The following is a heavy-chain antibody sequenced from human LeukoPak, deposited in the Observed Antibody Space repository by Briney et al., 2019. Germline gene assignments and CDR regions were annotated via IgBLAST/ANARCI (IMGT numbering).Heavy chain of an antibody. CDR3: AKNGQSGFSFDP. CDR1: GGSLNGLY. J-gene: IGHJ5*02. CDR2: GNDSGGT. V-gene: IGHV4-34*01. D-gene: IGHD2-8*01. Sequence: SETLSLTCAVCGGSLNGLYWRWIRKPPGKGREWIGEGNDSGGTKFNPSLKSRVTISADTSKNQFSLKLSSVTAADTAVYYCAKNGQSGFSFDPWGQGTLVTVSS.